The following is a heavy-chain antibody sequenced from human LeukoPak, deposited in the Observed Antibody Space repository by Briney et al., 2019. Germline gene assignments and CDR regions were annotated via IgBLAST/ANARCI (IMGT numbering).Heavy chain of an antibody. CDR2: IYYSGST. V-gene: IGHV4-59*01. CDR1: GGSISSYY. CDR3: ARSGGYNYGYGVFDY. Sequence: SVTLSLTCTVSGGSISSYYWSWIRQPPGRGLEWIVDIYYSGSTNYNPSLKSRVTISVDTSKNQFSLKLSSVTAADTAVFYCARSGGYNYGYGVFDYWGQGTLVTVSS. D-gene: IGHD5-18*01. J-gene: IGHJ4*02.